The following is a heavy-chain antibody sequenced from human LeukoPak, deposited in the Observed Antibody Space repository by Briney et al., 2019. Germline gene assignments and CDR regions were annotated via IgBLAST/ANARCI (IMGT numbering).Heavy chain of an antibody. CDR2: MNPNSGNT. CDR3: ARVLGLAAAGTRWYYYYGMDV. V-gene: IGHV1-8*01. J-gene: IGHJ6*02. Sequence: SSVKVSCKASGYTFTSYDINWVRQASGQGREWMGWMNPNSGNTGYAQKFQGRISMTRNTSISTAYMELSSLRSEDTDVYYCARVLGLAAAGTRWYYYYGMDVWGQGTTVTVSS. D-gene: IGHD6-13*01. CDR1: GYTFTSYD.